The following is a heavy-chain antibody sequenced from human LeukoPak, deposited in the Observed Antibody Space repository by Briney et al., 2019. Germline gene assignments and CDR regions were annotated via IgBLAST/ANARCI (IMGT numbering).Heavy chain of an antibody. D-gene: IGHD3-10*01. J-gene: IGHJ4*02. CDR2: ISAYNGNT. V-gene: IGHV1-18*01. CDR1: GYTFTSYG. Sequence: GASVKVSCQASGYTFTSYGIPWVRQAPGQGRAWMGWISAYNGNTNYAQKVQGRVTMTTDTSTSTAYMELRSLRSDDTAVYYCARVSHYYGSEIEYWGQGTLVTVSS. CDR3: ARVSHYYGSEIEY.